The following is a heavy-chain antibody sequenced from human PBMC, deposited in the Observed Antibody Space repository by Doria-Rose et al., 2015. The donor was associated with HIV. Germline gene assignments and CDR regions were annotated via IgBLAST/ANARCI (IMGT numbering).Heavy chain of an antibody. D-gene: IGHD6-13*01. J-gene: IGHJ4*02. CDR2: IFSDDER. CDR1: GVSHSSPGVG. Sequence: QITLKESGPVLVKPTETLTLTCTVSGVSHSSPGVGVSWIRQPPGKALEWLANIFSDDERSYKTSLKSRLTISRGTSKSQVVLTMTDMDPADTATYYCARIKSSRWYHKYYFDFWGQGTLVIVSA. V-gene: IGHV2-26*01. CDR3: ARIKSSRWYHKYYFDF.